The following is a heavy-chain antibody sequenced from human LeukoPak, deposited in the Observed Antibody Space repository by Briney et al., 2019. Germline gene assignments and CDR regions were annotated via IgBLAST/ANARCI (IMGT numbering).Heavy chain of an antibody. V-gene: IGHV3-11*01. CDR2: ISSSSSTI. J-gene: IGHJ6*03. Sequence: GGSLRLSCAASEFTFSDYYMSWIRQAPGKGLEWVSYISSSSSTIYYADSVKGRLTISRDNAKNSLYLQMNSLRAEDTAVYYCARSGYNYGRRHSYYYYYMDVWAKGPRSPSP. D-gene: IGHD5-18*01. CDR1: EFTFSDYY. CDR3: ARSGYNYGRRHSYYYYYMDV.